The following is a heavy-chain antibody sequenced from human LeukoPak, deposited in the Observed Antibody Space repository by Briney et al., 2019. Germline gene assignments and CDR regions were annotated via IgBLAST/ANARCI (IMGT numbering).Heavy chain of an antibody. CDR3: TRDRRCYDRPFYISY. CDR1: GFTVSNYG. V-gene: IGHV3-33*01. J-gene: IGHJ4*02. CDR2: IWYDGSNK. D-gene: IGHD3-22*01. Sequence: SGGSLVNACAASGFTVSNYGMHWVRQAPGKGLEWVAVIWYDGSNKYYADSVKGRFTISRDNSKNTLYLQMNSLRADDTAVYYCTRDRRCYDRPFYISYWGQGTLVTVSS.